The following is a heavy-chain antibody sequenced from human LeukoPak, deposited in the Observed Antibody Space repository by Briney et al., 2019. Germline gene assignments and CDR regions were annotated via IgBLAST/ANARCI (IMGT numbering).Heavy chain of an antibody. CDR3: ARIYWNHKREDYDILTGYLPDY. CDR2: IYPGDSDT. J-gene: IGHJ4*02. V-gene: IGHV5-51*01. CDR1: GYSFTSYW. Sequence: GESLKISCKGSGYSFTSYWIGWVRQMPGKGLEWMGIIYPGDSDTRYSPSFQGQVTISADKSISTAYLQWSSLKASDTAMYYCARIYWNHKREDYDILTGYLPDYWGQGTLVTVSS. D-gene: IGHD3-9*01.